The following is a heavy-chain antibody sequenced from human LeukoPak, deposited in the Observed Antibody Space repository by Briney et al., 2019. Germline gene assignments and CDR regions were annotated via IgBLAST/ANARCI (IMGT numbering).Heavy chain of an antibody. D-gene: IGHD2-15*01. Sequence: PSETLSLTCTVLGGSISSYYWNWIRQPAGKGLEWIGRIYSSGNTNYNASLKSRVTMSVDTSKNQFSLKLTSLTAADTAVYYCARDRGYCNGGSCYGWFDPWGQGTLVTVSS. CDR2: IYSSGNT. CDR3: ARDRGYCNGGSCYGWFDP. CDR1: GGSISSYY. V-gene: IGHV4-4*07. J-gene: IGHJ5*02.